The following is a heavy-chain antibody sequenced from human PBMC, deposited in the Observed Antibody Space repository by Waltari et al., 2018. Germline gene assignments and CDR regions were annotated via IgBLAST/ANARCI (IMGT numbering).Heavy chain of an antibody. CDR2: IIPILGIA. J-gene: IGHJ5*02. D-gene: IGHD2-15*01. Sequence: QVQLVQSGAEVKKPGSSVKVSCKASGGTFSSYAISWVRQAPGQGLEWMGGIIPILGIANYAQKFQGRVTITADKSTSTAYMELSSLRSEDTAVYYCARRLGYGSGGSCYTGGFDPWGQGTLVTVSS. V-gene: IGHV1-69*10. CDR3: ARRLGYGSGGSCYTGGFDP. CDR1: GGTFSSYA.